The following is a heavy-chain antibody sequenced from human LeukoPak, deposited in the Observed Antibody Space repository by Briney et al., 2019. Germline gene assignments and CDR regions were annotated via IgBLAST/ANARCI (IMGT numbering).Heavy chain of an antibody. CDR2: IIPIFGTA. D-gene: IGHD1-26*01. J-gene: IGHJ4*02. V-gene: IGHV1-69*05. Sequence: ASVKVSCEASGGTFSSYAISWVRQAPGQGLEWMGGIIPIFGTANYAQKFQGRVTITTDESTSTAYMELSSLRSEDTAVYYCAREGLLSLFDYWGQGTLVTVSS. CDR1: GGTFSSYA. CDR3: AREGLLSLFDY.